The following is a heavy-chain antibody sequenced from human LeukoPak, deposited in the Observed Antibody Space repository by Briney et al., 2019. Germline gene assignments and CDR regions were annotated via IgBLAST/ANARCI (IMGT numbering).Heavy chain of an antibody. CDR2: FDPEDGET. D-gene: IGHD6-13*01. CDR1: GYTLTELS. J-gene: IGHJ4*02. V-gene: IGHV1-24*01. CDR3: ARLLQPIYSSSWYAFDY. Sequence: ASVKVSCKVSGYTLTELSMHWVRQAPGKGLEWMGGFDPEDGETIYAQKFQGRVTMTEDTSTDTAYMELRSLRSDDTAVYYCARLLQPIYSSSWYAFDYWGQGTLVTVSS.